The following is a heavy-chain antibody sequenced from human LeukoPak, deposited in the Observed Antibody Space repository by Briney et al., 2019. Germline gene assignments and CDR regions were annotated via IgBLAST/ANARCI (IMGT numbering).Heavy chain of an antibody. Sequence: GGSLRLSCAASGFSFSNYGMHWVRQAPGKGLEWVAFIRYDGSKKDYADSVKGRFTISRDNAKNLLYLQMNSLRAEDTAVYYCARGVNYRRSGSYLRDWFDPWAREPWSPSPQ. V-gene: IGHV3-30*02. J-gene: IGHJ5*02. CDR3: ARGVNYRRSGSYLRDWFDP. CDR2: IRYDGSKK. D-gene: IGHD3-10*01. CDR1: GFSFSNYG.